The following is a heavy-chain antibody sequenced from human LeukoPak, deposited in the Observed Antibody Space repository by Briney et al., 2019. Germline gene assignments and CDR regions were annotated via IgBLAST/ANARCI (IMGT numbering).Heavy chain of an antibody. V-gene: IGHV3-7*01. J-gene: IGHJ4*02. CDR1: GFTFSSYW. D-gene: IGHD6-19*01. Sequence: GGSLRLSCAASGFTFSSYWMSWVRQAPGKGLEWVANIKQDGSEKYYVDSMKGRFTISKDNAKNSLHLQMNSLRAEDTAVYYCAGDRHGEQWLVEGLDYWGQGTLVTVSS. CDR2: IKQDGSEK. CDR3: AGDRHGEQWLVEGLDY.